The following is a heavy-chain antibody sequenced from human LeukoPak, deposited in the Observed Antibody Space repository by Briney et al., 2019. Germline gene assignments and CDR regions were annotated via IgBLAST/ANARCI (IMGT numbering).Heavy chain of an antibody. CDR2: ISYDGSNK. CDR3: ARDQVAPLGGMDV. D-gene: IGHD7-27*01. CDR1: GFTFSSHA. Sequence: GTSLRLSCAASGFTFSSHAMYWVRQAPGKGLEWGAFISYDGSNKYYADSVKGRFTISRDNSKNTLYLQMNSLRAEDTAVYYCARDQVAPLGGMDVWGQGTTVTVSS. J-gene: IGHJ6*02. V-gene: IGHV3-30-3*01.